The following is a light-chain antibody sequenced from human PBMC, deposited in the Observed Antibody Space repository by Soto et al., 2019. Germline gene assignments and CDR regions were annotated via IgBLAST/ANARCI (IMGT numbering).Light chain of an antibody. CDR1: SSDVGGYNY. J-gene: IGLJ2*01. CDR2: EVS. V-gene: IGLV2-8*01. CDR3: SSDGGSNTVV. Sequence: QSALTQPPSASGSPGQSVTISCTGSSSDVGGYNYVSWYQQHPGEAPKLMIYEVSKRPSGVPDRLSGSKSGNTASLTVSGLQAEDEADYYCSSDGGSNTVVFGGGTKLTVL.